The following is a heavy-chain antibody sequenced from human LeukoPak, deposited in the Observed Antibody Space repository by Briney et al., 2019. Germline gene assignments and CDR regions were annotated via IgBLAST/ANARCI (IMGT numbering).Heavy chain of an antibody. V-gene: IGHV4-59*07. D-gene: IGHD4-17*01. Sequence: SYTLSLTGTVSGGAISSSCWSWIRQPPGKRLEWIGYIHLSGNTNYNPSLKSRVTISLDTSKNQFSLKMSSVTAADTAVYYCAQTTRSPGMDVWGQGTTVNVSS. J-gene: IGHJ6*02. CDR1: GGAISSSC. CDR3: AQTTRSPGMDV. CDR2: IHLSGNT.